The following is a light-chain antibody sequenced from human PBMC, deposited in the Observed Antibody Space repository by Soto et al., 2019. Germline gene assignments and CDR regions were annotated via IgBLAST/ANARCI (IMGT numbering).Light chain of an antibody. Sequence: DIQMPQSPSSLSASVGDRVTITCRASQGISKYLSWIQQKPGKAPKYLIYGASSCQTGVPSKFSGSGSDTDFTLTISSLQPEDFATYYCQQYNSYPYTFGQGTRLEIK. CDR2: GAS. J-gene: IGKJ2*01. CDR1: QGISKY. V-gene: IGKV1-16*02. CDR3: QQYNSYPYT.